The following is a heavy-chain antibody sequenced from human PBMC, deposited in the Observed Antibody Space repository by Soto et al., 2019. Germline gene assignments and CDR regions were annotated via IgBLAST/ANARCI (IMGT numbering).Heavy chain of an antibody. CDR2: IYYSGSP. Sequence: RSLTCTVSGGSISSSSYYWGWIRQLPGKGLEWIGIIYYSGSPYYNPSLKSRVTISVDTSKNQFSLKLSSVPAADTAVYYCTCQVVARGFYYYYYGMVVWGKGTTVTVSS. CDR1: GGSISSSSYY. V-gene: IGHV4-39*01. CDR3: TCQVVARGFYYYYYGMVV. J-gene: IGHJ6*04. D-gene: IGHD3-22*01.